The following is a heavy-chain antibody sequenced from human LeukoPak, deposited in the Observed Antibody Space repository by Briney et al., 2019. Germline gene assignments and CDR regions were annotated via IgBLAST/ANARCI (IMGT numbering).Heavy chain of an antibody. CDR3: ARVRGSSGWYYFDY. Sequence: GGSLRLSCAASGFTFSSYWMSWVRQAPGKGLEWVANIKQDGSEKYYVDSVKGRFTISRDNAKNSLYLQMDSLTAEDAAVYYCARVRGSSGWYYFDYWGQGALVTVSS. V-gene: IGHV3-7*03. J-gene: IGHJ4*02. CDR1: GFTFSSYW. D-gene: IGHD6-19*01. CDR2: IKQDGSEK.